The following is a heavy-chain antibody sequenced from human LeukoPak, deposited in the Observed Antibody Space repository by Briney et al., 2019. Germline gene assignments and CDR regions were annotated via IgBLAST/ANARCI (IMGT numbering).Heavy chain of an antibody. D-gene: IGHD2-15*01. J-gene: IGHJ4*02. CDR3: ARDPIVVVVAATPVGFDY. CDR2: IYSSVT. V-gene: IGHV3-66*03. CDR1: GFTVSSNS. Sequence: PGGSLRLSCTVSGFTVSSNSMSWVRQAPGKGLEWVSFIYSSVTHYSDSVKGRFTISRDNSKNTLYLQMNSLRAEDTAVYYCARDPIVVVVAATPVGFDYWGQGTLVTVSS.